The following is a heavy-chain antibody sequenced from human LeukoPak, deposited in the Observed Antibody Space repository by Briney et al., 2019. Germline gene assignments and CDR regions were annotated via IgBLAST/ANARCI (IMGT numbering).Heavy chain of an antibody. D-gene: IGHD6-19*01. CDR1: GFTVSSNY. Sequence: PGGSLRLSCAASGFTVSSNYMSWVRQAPGKGLEWVSVIYSGGSTYYADSVKGRFTISRDNSKNTLYLQMNSLRAEDTAVYYCARDLSSGRDAFDIWGQGTMVTVSS. CDR3: ARDLSSGRDAFDI. J-gene: IGHJ3*02. V-gene: IGHV3-66*01. CDR2: IYSGGST.